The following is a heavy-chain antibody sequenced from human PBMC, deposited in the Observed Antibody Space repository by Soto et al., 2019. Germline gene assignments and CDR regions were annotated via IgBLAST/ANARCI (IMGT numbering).Heavy chain of an antibody. CDR1: GYTFTSYG. V-gene: IGHV1-18*04. Sequence: QVQLVQSGAEVKKPGASVKVSCKASGYTFTSYGISWVRQAPGQGLEWMGWISAYNGNTNYAQKLQGRVTMTTDTSTSTAYMELRSLRSDDTAVYYCARDVAVLMVYAPNCFDPWGQGTLVTVSS. J-gene: IGHJ5*02. CDR2: ISAYNGNT. CDR3: ARDVAVLMVYAPNCFDP. D-gene: IGHD2-8*01.